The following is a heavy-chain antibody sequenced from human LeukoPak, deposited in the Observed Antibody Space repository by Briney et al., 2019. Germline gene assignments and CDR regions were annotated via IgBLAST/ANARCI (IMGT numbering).Heavy chain of an antibody. J-gene: IGHJ3*02. Sequence: PGGSLRLSCAASGFTFSDYYMSWIRQAPGKGLEWVSYISSSGSTIYYADSVKGRFTISRDNAKNSLYLQMNSLRAEDTAVYYCARDGNDYGDCATRPERDAFDIWGQGTMVTVSS. CDR2: ISSSGSTI. CDR1: GFTFSDYY. V-gene: IGHV3-11*01. D-gene: IGHD4-17*01. CDR3: ARDGNDYGDCATRPERDAFDI.